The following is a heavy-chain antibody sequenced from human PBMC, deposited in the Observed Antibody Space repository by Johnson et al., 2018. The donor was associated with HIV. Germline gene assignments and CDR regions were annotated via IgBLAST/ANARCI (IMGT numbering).Heavy chain of an antibody. Sequence: QVQLVESGGGVVQPGRSLRLSCAASGFTLSSYAMHWVRQAPGKGLEWAAVISYDGSNKYYADSVKGRFTISRDNSKNTLYLQMNSLRAEDTAVYYCARLVTIFGVVKGAFDIWGQGTMVTVSS. D-gene: IGHD3-3*01. CDR1: GFTLSSYA. CDR3: ARLVTIFGVVKGAFDI. J-gene: IGHJ3*02. V-gene: IGHV3-30*14. CDR2: ISYDGSNK.